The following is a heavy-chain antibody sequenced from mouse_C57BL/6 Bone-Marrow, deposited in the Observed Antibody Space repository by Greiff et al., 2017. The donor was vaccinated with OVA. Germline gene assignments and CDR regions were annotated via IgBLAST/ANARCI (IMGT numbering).Heavy chain of an antibody. J-gene: IGHJ3*01. Sequence: EVKLVDSGGGLVQPGGSLKLSCAASGFTFSDYYMYWVRQTPEKRLEWVAYISNGGGSTYYPDTVKGRFTISRDNAKNTLYLQMSRLKSEDTAMYYRARGDSSGYEFAYWGQGTLVTVSA. CDR2: ISNGGGST. V-gene: IGHV5-12*01. D-gene: IGHD3-2*02. CDR3: ARGDSSGYEFAY. CDR1: GFTFSDYY.